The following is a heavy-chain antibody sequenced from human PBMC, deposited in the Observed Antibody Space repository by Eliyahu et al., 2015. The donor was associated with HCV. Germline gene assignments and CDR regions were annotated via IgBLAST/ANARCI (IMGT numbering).Heavy chain of an antibody. Sequence: AASGFSYAMSWVRQAPGKGLEWVSGISGSGDSTYYADSVKGRFTISRDNSKNTLYLQMNSLRAEDTAVYYCAKDPYSIVVVVTGTPGRDYWGQGTLVTVSS. J-gene: IGHJ4*02. CDR2: ISGSGDST. CDR1: GFSYA. D-gene: IGHD2-15*01. V-gene: IGHV3-23*01. CDR3: AKDPYSIVVVVTGTPGRDY.